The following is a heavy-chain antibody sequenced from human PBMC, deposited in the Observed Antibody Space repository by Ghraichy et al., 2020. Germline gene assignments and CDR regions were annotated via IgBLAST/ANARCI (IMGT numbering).Heavy chain of an antibody. CDR3: ARGPGGVVVPAASYYYYYYMDV. J-gene: IGHJ6*03. CDR2: IKQDGSEK. V-gene: IGHV3-7*01. CDR1: GFTFSSYW. D-gene: IGHD2-2*01. Sequence: GGSLRLSCAASGFTFSSYWMSWVRQAPGKGLEWVANIKQDGSEKYYVDSVKGRFTISRDNAKNSLYLQMNSLRAEDTAVYYCARGPGGVVVPAASYYYYYYMDVWGKGTTVTVSS.